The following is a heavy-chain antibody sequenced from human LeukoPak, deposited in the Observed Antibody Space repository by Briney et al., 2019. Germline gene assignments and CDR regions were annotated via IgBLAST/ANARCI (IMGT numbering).Heavy chain of an antibody. CDR3: AKARTRIAVAGTFDY. V-gene: IGHV3-23*01. J-gene: IGHJ4*02. D-gene: IGHD6-19*01. CDR1: GFTFSSYA. Sequence: GGSLRLSCAASGFTFSSYAMSWVRQAPGKGLEWVSAISGSGGSTYYADYVKGRFTISRDNSKNTLYLQMNSLRAEDTAVYYCAKARTRIAVAGTFDYWGQGTLVTVSS. CDR2: ISGSGGST.